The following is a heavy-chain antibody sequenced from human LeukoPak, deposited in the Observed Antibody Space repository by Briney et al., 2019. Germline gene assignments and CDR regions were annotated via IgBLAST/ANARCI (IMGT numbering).Heavy chain of an antibody. V-gene: IGHV4-34*01. D-gene: IGHD1-26*01. J-gene: IGHJ4*02. CDR2: INHSGST. CDR1: GGSFSGYY. Sequence: SETLSLTCAVYGGSFSGYYWSWIRQPPGKGLEWIGEINHSGSTNYNPSLKSRVTISVGTSKNQFSLKLSSVTAADTAVYYCARVGRWERQRDYWGQGTLVTVSS. CDR3: ARVGRWERQRDY.